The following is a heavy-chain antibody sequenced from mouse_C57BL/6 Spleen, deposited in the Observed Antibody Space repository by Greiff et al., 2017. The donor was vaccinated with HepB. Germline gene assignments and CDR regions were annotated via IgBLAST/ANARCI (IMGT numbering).Heavy chain of an antibody. CDR2: INYDGSST. Sequence: EVQLVESEGGLVQPGSSMKLSCTASGFTFSDYYMAWVRQVPEKGLEWVANINYDGSSTYYLDSLKSRFIISRDNAKNILYLQMSSLKSEDTATYYCARDRGITTVVAKGLDYWGQGTTLTVSS. D-gene: IGHD1-1*01. V-gene: IGHV5-16*01. CDR1: GFTFSDYY. CDR3: ARDRGITTVVAKGLDY. J-gene: IGHJ2*01.